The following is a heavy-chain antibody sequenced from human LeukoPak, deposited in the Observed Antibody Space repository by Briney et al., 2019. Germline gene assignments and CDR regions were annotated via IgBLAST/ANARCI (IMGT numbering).Heavy chain of an antibody. J-gene: IGHJ6*02. Sequence: SETLSLTCAVYGGSFSGYYWSWIRQPPGKGLEWIGEINHSGSTNYNPSPKSRVTISVDTSKNQFSLKLSSVTAADTAVYYCARETPNIVVVPIYGMDVWGQGTTVTVSS. D-gene: IGHD2-2*01. CDR1: GGSFSGYY. CDR3: ARETPNIVVVPIYGMDV. CDR2: INHSGST. V-gene: IGHV4-34*01.